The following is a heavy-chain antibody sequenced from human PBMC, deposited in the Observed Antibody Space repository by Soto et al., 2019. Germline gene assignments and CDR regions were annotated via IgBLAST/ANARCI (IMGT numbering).Heavy chain of an antibody. CDR3: AHKATADYYFDY. CDR2: IYWNDDK. J-gene: IGHJ4*02. Sequence: SGPTLVNHTHTLTLTCTFSGCSLSTSGVGVGWIRQPPGKALDWLALIYWNDDKRYSPSLKSRLTITKDTSKNQVVLTMTNMDPVDTATYYCAHKATADYYFDYWGQGTLVTVSS. V-gene: IGHV2-5*01. CDR1: GCSLSTSGVG. D-gene: IGHD6-13*01.